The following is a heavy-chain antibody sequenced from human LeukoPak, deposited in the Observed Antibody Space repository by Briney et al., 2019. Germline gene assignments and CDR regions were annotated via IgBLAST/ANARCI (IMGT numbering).Heavy chain of an antibody. J-gene: IGHJ4*02. D-gene: IGHD5-24*01. CDR2: IYHSGST. CDR3: ARGMTTIDY. Sequence: SETLSLTCTVSGYSISSGYYWGWIRQPPGKGLEWIGSIYHSGSTYYNPSLKSRVTISVDTSKNQFSLKLSSVTAADTAMYYCARGMTTIDYWGQGTLVTVSS. CDR1: GYSISSGYY. V-gene: IGHV4-38-2*02.